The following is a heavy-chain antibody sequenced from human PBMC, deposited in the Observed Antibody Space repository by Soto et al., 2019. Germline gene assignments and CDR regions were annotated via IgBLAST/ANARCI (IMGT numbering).Heavy chain of an antibody. Sequence: ASVKVSCKASGGTFSSYAISWVRQAPGQGLEWMGGIIPIFGTANYAQKFQGRVTITADESTSTAYMELSSLRSEDTAVYYCARDRWTGDCSGGSCYPRKYNWFDPWGQGTLVTVSS. J-gene: IGHJ5*02. V-gene: IGHV1-69*13. CDR3: ARDRWTGDCSGGSCYPRKYNWFDP. CDR1: GGTFSSYA. CDR2: IIPIFGTA. D-gene: IGHD2-15*01.